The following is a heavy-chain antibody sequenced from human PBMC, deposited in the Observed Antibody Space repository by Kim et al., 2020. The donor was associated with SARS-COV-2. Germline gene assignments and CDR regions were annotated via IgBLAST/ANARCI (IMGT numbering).Heavy chain of an antibody. Sequence: SETLSLTCTVSGGSLSSYYWSWIRQPPGKGLDWLGYIYYSGSTNYNPSVKSRVTISVDTSKNQFSLKLSSVTAADTAVYYCARDHRGLVGWFDPLGQGTL. D-gene: IGHD6-6*01. CDR1: GGSLSSYY. CDR2: IYYSGST. CDR3: ARDHRGLVGWFDP. V-gene: IGHV4-59*01. J-gene: IGHJ5*02.